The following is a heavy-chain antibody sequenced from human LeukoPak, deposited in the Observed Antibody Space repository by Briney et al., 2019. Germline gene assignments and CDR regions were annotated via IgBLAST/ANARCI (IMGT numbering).Heavy chain of an antibody. V-gene: IGHV1-46*01. CDR1: GYTFTSYY. J-gene: IGHJ4*02. CDR3: AALSSPRYHGDYEGFDY. D-gene: IGHD4-17*01. Sequence: ASVKVSCKASGYTFTSYYMHGVRQAPGQGLEWMGIINPSGGSTSYAQKFQGRVTMTRDTSTSTVYMELSSLRSEDTAVYYCAALSSPRYHGDYEGFDYWGQGTLVTVSS. CDR2: INPSGGST.